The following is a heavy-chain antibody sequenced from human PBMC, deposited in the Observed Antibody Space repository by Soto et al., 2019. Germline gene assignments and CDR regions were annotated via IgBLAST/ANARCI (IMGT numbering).Heavy chain of an antibody. J-gene: IGHJ4*02. Sequence: EVHLVESGGGLVQPGGSLRLSCAASGFTISSYWMSWVRQAPGKGLEWVANIKQDGSDKYYVDSVKGRFTISRDNAKNSLYLQMNSVRAEDTAVYYCATSAAAPGNYWGQGTLVTVSS. CDR3: ATSAAAPGNY. CDR2: IKQDGSDK. CDR1: GFTISSYW. V-gene: IGHV3-7*01. D-gene: IGHD6-13*01.